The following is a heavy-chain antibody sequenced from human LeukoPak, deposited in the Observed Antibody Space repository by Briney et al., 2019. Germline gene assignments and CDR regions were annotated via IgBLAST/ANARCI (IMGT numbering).Heavy chain of an antibody. CDR1: GYTFTSYY. D-gene: IGHD6-6*01. V-gene: IGHV1-46*01. CDR2: INPSGGST. J-gene: IGHJ6*03. CDR3: ARDGGSSSYYYYYMDV. Sequence: ASVNVSCKPSGYTFTSYYMHWVRQAPGQGLEWMGIINPSGGSTSYAQKFQGRVTMTRDTSTSTVYMELSSLRSEDTAVYYCARDGGSSSYYYYYMDVWGKGTTVTVSS.